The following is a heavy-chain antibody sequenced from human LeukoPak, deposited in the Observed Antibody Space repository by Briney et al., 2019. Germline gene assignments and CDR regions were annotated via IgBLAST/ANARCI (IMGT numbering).Heavy chain of an antibody. D-gene: IGHD2-15*01. V-gene: IGHV1-2*02. J-gene: IGHJ4*02. CDR3: ARDYRPTDCSGGDCPYYYFDY. CDR1: GYTFTYYY. Sequence: ASVKVSCKASGYTFTYYYVHWMRQAPGQGLEWMGWLNPNTGGTYYAQKFQGRVSMTRDTSIGTIYVDLSRLTSDDTAVYYCARDYRPTDCSGGDCPYYYFDYWGQGTLVTVSS. CDR2: LNPNTGGT.